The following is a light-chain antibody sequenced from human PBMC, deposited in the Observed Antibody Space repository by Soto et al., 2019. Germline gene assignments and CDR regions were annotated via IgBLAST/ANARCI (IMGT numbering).Light chain of an antibody. J-gene: IGLJ3*02. CDR3: SSYTSRTTLEV. V-gene: IGLV2-14*01. CDR2: EVS. Sequence: QSVLTQPASVSGSPGQSITISCTGTSSDVGGYKYVSWYQQHPGKAPKLIIYEVSNRPSGVSNRFSGSKSGNTASLTISGLQAEDEADYYCSSYTSRTTLEVFGGGTKLTVL. CDR1: SSDVGGYKY.